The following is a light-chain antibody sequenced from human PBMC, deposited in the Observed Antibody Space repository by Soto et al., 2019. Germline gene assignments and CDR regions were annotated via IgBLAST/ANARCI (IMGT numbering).Light chain of an antibody. Sequence: EIVLTQSPGTLSLSPGDTATLSCRASQDVRRSQLAWYQQKPGQAPSLLIYAASARATGIPDRFSGSGSGTDFPLTISRLQPEDFAVYFCQQYDTSWTFGQGTKVEIK. CDR3: QQYDTSWT. CDR2: AAS. CDR1: QDVRRSQ. J-gene: IGKJ1*01. V-gene: IGKV3-20*01.